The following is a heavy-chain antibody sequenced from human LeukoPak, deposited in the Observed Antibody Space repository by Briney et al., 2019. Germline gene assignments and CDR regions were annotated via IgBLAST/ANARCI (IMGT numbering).Heavy chain of an antibody. Sequence: ASVKVSCKASGYTFTGYYMHWVRQAPGQGLEWMGWINPNSGGTNYAQKFQGWVTMTRDTSISTAYMELSRLRSDDTAVYYCARAGYSGYDSHYYYMDVWGKGTTVTVSS. D-gene: IGHD5-12*01. V-gene: IGHV1-2*04. CDR2: INPNSGGT. J-gene: IGHJ6*03. CDR3: ARAGYSGYDSHYYYMDV. CDR1: GYTFTGYY.